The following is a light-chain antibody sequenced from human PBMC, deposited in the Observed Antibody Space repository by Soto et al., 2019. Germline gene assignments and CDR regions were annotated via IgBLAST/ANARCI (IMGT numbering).Light chain of an antibody. CDR2: AAS. CDR1: QGISSY. Sequence: DIQMTQSPSSLSASVGDRVTITCRASQGISSYLNWYQHKPGKAPKLLIYAASSLQSGVPSRFSGSGSGTDFTLTISSLQPEDFATYYCQQGYSNPITLGQGTRMEIK. CDR3: QQGYSNPIT. J-gene: IGKJ5*01. V-gene: IGKV1-39*01.